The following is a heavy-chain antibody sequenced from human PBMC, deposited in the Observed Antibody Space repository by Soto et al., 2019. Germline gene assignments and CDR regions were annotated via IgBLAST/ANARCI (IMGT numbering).Heavy chain of an antibody. Sequence: GGSLRLSCAASGLTFSSYWMSWVRQAPGKGLEWVANIKQDGSQKYYVDSVKGRFTISRDNAKNSLYLQMNCLRVEDTAVYYCASTYYYDSSGYSPGGYWGQGTLVTVSS. J-gene: IGHJ4*02. CDR1: GLTFSSYW. CDR2: IKQDGSQK. CDR3: ASTYYYDSSGYSPGGY. D-gene: IGHD3-22*01. V-gene: IGHV3-7*01.